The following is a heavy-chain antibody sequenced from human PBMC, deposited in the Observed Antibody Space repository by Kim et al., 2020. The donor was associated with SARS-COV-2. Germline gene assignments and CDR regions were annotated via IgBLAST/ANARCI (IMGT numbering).Heavy chain of an antibody. Sequence: GGSLRLSCAASGFTFSSYAMSWVRQAPGKGLEWVSAISGSGGSTYYADSVKGRFTISRDNSKNTLYLQMNSLRAEDTAVYYCAKGPYGSRAMIVVTTPDYWGQGTLVTVSS. V-gene: IGHV3-23*01. CDR2: ISGSGGST. CDR1: GFTFSSYA. CDR3: AKGPYGSRAMIVVTTPDY. D-gene: IGHD3-22*01. J-gene: IGHJ4*02.